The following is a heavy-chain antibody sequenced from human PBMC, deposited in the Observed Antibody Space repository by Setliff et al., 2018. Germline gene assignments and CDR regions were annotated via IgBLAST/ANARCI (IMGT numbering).Heavy chain of an antibody. CDR2: VYYSGIA. V-gene: IGHV4-59*12. CDR3: ARERLTQWLSYYYYMDV. Sequence: SETLSLTCTVSGGSISTYYWGWIRQPPGKGLEWIGYVYYSGIANYSPSLKSRLTISVDTSKNQFSLKLSSVTAADTAVYYCARERLTQWLSYYYYMDVWGKGTTVTVSS. J-gene: IGHJ6*03. CDR1: GGSISTYY. D-gene: IGHD6-19*01.